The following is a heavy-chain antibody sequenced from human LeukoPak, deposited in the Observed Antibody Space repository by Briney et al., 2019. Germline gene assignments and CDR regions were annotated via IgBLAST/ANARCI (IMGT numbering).Heavy chain of an antibody. V-gene: IGHV3-48*03. Sequence: GGSLRLSCAASGFTFSSYEMNWVRQAPGKGLEWVSYISSSGSTIYYADSVKGRFTISRDNAKNSQYLQMNSLRAEDTAVYYCARDPGNQQPNRDGDLDYWGQGTLVTVSS. D-gene: IGHD6-13*01. J-gene: IGHJ4*02. CDR2: ISSSGSTI. CDR1: GFTFSSYE. CDR3: ARDPGNQQPNRDGDLDY.